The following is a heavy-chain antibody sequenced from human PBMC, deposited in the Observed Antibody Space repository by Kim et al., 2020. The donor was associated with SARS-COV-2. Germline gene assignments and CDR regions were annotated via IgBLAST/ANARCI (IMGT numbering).Heavy chain of an antibody. CDR3: AKTGYCSSSRCYEDY. D-gene: IGHD2-2*01. J-gene: IGHJ4*02. Sequence: SVKGRFTISRDRSKNTLYLQMNSRGADDTAVYYCAKTGYCSSSRCYEDYWGQGTLVTVSS. V-gene: IGHV3-23*01.